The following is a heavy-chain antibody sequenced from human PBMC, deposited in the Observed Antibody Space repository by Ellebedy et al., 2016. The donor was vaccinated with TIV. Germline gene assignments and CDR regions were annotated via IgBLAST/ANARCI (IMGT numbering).Heavy chain of an antibody. Sequence: MPSETLSLTCDVHDESLTNDYWSWIRQSPGKGLEWIGEINHGGSTNYNPSLKSRLTLSIDTFKNQFSLKLSSVTAADTGTYYCARDHHNTGYSSSWYWFDPWGQGALVTVSS. CDR2: INHGGST. D-gene: IGHD6-13*01. CDR1: DESLTNDY. CDR3: ARDHHNTGYSSSWYWFDP. V-gene: IGHV4-34*01. J-gene: IGHJ5*02.